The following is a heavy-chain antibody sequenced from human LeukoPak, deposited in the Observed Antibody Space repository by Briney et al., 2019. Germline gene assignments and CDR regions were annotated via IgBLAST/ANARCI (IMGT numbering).Heavy chain of an antibody. CDR2: IYYSGST. CDR1: GGSLSSSSYY. CDR3: ARQTYYYDSSGYYYGRYFDY. D-gene: IGHD3-22*01. Sequence: SETLSLTCTVSGGSLSSSSYYWGWIRQPPGKGLEWIGSIYYSGSTYYNPSLKSRVTISVDTSKNQFSLKLSSVTAADTAVYYCARQTYYYDSSGYYYGRYFDYWGQGTLVTVSS. J-gene: IGHJ4*02. V-gene: IGHV4-39*01.